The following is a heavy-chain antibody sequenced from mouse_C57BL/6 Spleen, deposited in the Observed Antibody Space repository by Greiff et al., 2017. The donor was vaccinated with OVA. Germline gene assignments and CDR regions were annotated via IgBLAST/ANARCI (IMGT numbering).Heavy chain of an antibody. Sequence: EVKLMESGAELVKPGASVKLSCTASGFNIKDYYMHWVKQRTEQGLEWIGRIDPEDGETKYAPKFQGKATITADTSSNTAYLQLSSLTSEDTAVYYCATSSGTLYAMDYWGQGTSVTVSS. V-gene: IGHV14-2*01. CDR3: ATSSGTLYAMDY. D-gene: IGHD4-1*01. CDR1: GFNIKDYY. CDR2: IDPEDGET. J-gene: IGHJ4*01.